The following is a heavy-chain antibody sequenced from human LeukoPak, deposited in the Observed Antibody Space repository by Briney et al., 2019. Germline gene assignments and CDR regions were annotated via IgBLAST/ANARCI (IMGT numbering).Heavy chain of an antibody. D-gene: IGHD3-16*01. V-gene: IGHV3-30*04. CDR2: ISYDGSNK. CDR3: ARDFLHLGG. CDR1: GFTFSGYA. Sequence: PGRSLRLSCAASGFTFSGYAMHWVRQAPAKGLEWVAVISYDGSNKYYAGSVKGRFTISRDNSKNTLYLQMNSLRAEDTAVYYCARDFLHLGGWGQGTMVTVSS. J-gene: IGHJ3*01.